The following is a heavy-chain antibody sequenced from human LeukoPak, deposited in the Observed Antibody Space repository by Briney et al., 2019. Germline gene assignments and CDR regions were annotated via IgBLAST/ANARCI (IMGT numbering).Heavy chain of an antibody. CDR1: GFTFSSYW. CDR3: ARLLTTTYYYYGMDV. Sequence: PGGSLRLSCAASGFTFSSYWMSWVRQAPGKGLEWVANIKQDGSEKYYVDSVKGRFTISRDNAKNSLYLQMNSLRAEDTAVYYCARLLTTTYYYYGMDVWGQGTTVTVSS. CDR2: IKQDGSEK. V-gene: IGHV3-7*01. J-gene: IGHJ6*02. D-gene: IGHD4/OR15-4a*01.